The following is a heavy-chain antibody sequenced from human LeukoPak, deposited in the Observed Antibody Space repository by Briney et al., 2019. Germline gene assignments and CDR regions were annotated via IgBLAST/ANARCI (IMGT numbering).Heavy chain of an antibody. V-gene: IGHV3-30*02. CDR3: AKDLKLAPFDY. J-gene: IGHJ4*02. Sequence: GGSLRLSCAPSGFTFSNYGMHRVRQAPGRGLEWVAFIQNDGSDEHYADSVKGRFIISRDNSKDTLYLQMNSLGTEDTAVYYCAKDLKLAPFDYWGQGILVTVSS. CDR2: IQNDGSDE. CDR1: GFTFSNYG.